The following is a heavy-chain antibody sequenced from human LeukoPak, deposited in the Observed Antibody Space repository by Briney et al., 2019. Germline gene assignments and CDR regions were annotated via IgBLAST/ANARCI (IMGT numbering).Heavy chain of an antibody. CDR1: GFTFSSYA. D-gene: IGHD5-18*01. CDR2: ISGSGGST. Sequence: GGPLRLSCAASGFTFSSYAMSWVRQAPGKGLEWVSAISGSGGSTYYADSVKGRFTISRDNSKNTLYLQMNSLRAEDTAGYYCAKEGYSYGYYSYYFDYWGQGTLVTVSS. J-gene: IGHJ4*02. CDR3: AKEGYSYGYYSYYFDY. V-gene: IGHV3-23*01.